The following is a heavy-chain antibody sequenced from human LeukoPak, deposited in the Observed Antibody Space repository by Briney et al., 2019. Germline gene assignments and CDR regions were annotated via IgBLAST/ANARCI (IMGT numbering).Heavy chain of an antibody. CDR1: GYTFTGYY. CDR2: INPNSGGT. Sequence: ASVKVSCKASGYTFTGYYMHWVRQAPGQGLEWVGRINPNSGGTNYAQKFQGRVTMTRDTSISTAYMELSRLRSDDTAVYYCARFTYCSSTSCYPFDYWGQGTLVTVSS. V-gene: IGHV1-2*06. J-gene: IGHJ4*02. CDR3: ARFTYCSSTSCYPFDY. D-gene: IGHD2-2*01.